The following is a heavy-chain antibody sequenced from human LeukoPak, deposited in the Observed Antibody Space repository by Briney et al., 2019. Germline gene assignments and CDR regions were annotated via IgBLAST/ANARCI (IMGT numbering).Heavy chain of an antibody. CDR2: ISYDGSNK. V-gene: IGHV3-30*18. D-gene: IGHD3-3*01. CDR3: AKDRNKEYYDFWSGYSVGDY. J-gene: IGHJ4*02. Sequence: GGSLRLSCAASGFTFSSYGMHWVRQAPGKGLEWVAVISYDGSNKYYADSVKGRFTISRDNSKNTLYLRMNSLRAEDTAVYYCAKDRNKEYYDFWSGYSVGDYWGQGTLVTVSS. CDR1: GFTFSSYG.